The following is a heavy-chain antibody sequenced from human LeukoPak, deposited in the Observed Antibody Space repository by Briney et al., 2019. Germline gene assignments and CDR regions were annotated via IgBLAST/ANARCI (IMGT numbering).Heavy chain of an antibody. Sequence: SQTLSLTCTVSGGSISSGGYYWSWIRQHPGKGLEWIGYIYYSGSTYYNPSLKSRVIISVDTSKNQFSLKPSSVTAADTAVYYCARVLPHRHLRYGYYGRRGYAFDIWGQGTMVTVSS. J-gene: IGHJ3*02. CDR1: GGSISSGGYY. CDR3: ARVLPHRHLRYGYYGRRGYAFDI. CDR2: IYYSGST. D-gene: IGHD4-17*01. V-gene: IGHV4-31*03.